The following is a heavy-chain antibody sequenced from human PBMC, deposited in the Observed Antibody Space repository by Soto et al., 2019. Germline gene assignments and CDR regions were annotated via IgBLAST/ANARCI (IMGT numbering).Heavy chain of an antibody. Sequence: EVRLVESGGGLVRPGGSLRLSCAASGFTFSTYSMSWVRQAPGKGLEWVSSISSGSTYIYYADSVKGRLTVSRDNAKNSLYLQMTSLRAEDTAVYYCARVLNNYCSGSYYLNNWGQGTLVTVSS. J-gene: IGHJ4*02. CDR3: ARVLNNYCSGSYYLNN. D-gene: IGHD3-10*01. CDR1: GFTFSTYS. CDR2: ISSGSTYI. V-gene: IGHV3-21*06.